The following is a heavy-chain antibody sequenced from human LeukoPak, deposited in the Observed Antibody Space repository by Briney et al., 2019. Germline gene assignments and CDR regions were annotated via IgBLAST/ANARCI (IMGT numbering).Heavy chain of an antibody. V-gene: IGHV3-7*01. CDR3: ARGSGAY. CDR2: IKEDGGEK. Sequence: GGSLRLSCAASGFTLSWYWMTWVRQAPGKRLEWVASIKEDGGEKYYVDSVKGRFAISRDNASLYLEMNSLRAEDTAVYYCARGSGAYWGQGTLVTVSS. D-gene: IGHD1-26*01. J-gene: IGHJ4*02. CDR1: GFTLSWYW.